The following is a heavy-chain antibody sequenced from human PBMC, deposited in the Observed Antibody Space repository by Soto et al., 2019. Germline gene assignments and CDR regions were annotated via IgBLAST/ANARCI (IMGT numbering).Heavy chain of an antibody. CDR3: ARAVAVAADFAY. Sequence: ASVKVSCKVSGYTLTELSMHWVRQAPGKGLEWMGGIDAEDGETKYAQKFQGRVTITRDTSASTAYMELSSLRSEDTAVYYCARAVAVAADFAYWGQGTLVTVSS. CDR1: GYTLTELS. J-gene: IGHJ4*02. V-gene: IGHV1-24*01. D-gene: IGHD6-19*01. CDR2: IDAEDGET.